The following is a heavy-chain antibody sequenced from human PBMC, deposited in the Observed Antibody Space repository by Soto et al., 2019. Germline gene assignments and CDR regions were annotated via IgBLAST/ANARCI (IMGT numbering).Heavy chain of an antibody. D-gene: IGHD3-16*01. CDR2: INHSGTT. Sequence: QVQLQQWGAGLLKPSETLSLTCAVYGGSFTAYYWSWIRQTPGKGLEWIGEINHSGTTNYNPSLKSLVTVSVDTSKSKCSLKLSSVTAADTAVYYCARVMVPGCKTIGCYVSWGGREDYWGQGTLVTGAS. V-gene: IGHV4-34*01. CDR3: ARVMVPGCKTIGCYVSWGGREDY. CDR1: GGSFTAYY. J-gene: IGHJ4*02.